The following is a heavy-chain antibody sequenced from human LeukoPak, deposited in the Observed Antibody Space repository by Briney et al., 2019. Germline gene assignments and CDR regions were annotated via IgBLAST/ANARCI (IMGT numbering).Heavy chain of an antibody. CDR2: IHHSGTT. D-gene: IGHD6-19*01. CDR1: GGSFSGYY. V-gene: IGHV4-34*01. J-gene: IGHJ4*02. CDR3: ARVGSGWGDFDY. Sequence: SETLSLTCAVYGGSFSGYYWTWIRQPPGKGLEWIGEIHHSGTTNYNPSLKSRVTISVDTSKNQFSLKLNSVTAADTAVYYCARVGSGWGDFDYWGQGTLVTVSS.